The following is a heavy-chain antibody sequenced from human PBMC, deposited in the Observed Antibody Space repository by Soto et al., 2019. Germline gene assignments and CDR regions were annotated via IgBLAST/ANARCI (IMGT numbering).Heavy chain of an antibody. J-gene: IGHJ5*02. D-gene: IGHD4-17*01. CDR2: IFHSGGT. Sequence: SSETLSLTCAFSGCSISSGDFFWSWIRQPPGKGLEWIGYIFHSGGTYYNPSLKSRVTMSVDRSKNQFSLKLISMTAADSAVYFCARENTLTNWFDPWGQGIPVTVSS. CDR1: GCSISSGDFF. V-gene: IGHV4-30-2*01. CDR3: ARENTLTNWFDP.